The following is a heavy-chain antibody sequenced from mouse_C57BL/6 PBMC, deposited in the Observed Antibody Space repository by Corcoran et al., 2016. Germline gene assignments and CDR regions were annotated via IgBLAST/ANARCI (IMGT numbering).Heavy chain of an antibody. CDR2: INPNNGGT. CDR1: RYTFTDYY. D-gene: IGHD4-1*01. Sequence: EVQLQQSGPELVKPGASVKISCKASRYTFTDYYMNWVKQSHGKSLEWIGDINPNNGGTSYNQKFKGKATLTVDKSSSTAYMELRSLTSEDSAVYYCARSVGWDDYYAMDYWGQGTSVTVSS. V-gene: IGHV1-26*01. CDR3: ARSVGWDDYYAMDY. J-gene: IGHJ4*01.